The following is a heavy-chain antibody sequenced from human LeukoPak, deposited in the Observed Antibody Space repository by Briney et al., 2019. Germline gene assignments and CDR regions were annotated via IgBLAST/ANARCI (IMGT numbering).Heavy chain of an antibody. J-gene: IGHJ4*02. CDR3: ARSMTVVAEGRDYFDY. V-gene: IGHV3-11*01. D-gene: IGHD3-22*01. Sequence: GGSLRLSCAASGFTFSDYYMSWIRQAPGKGLEWVSCISSSGTTIYYADSVKGRFTISRDNATNSLYLQMNSLRAEDTAVYYCARSMTVVAEGRDYFDYWGQGTLVTVSS. CDR1: GFTFSDYY. CDR2: ISSSGTTI.